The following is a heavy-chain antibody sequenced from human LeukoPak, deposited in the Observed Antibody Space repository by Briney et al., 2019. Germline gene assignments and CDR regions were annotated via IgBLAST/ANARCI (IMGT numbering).Heavy chain of an antibody. V-gene: IGHV5-51*01. Sequence: GESLKISCKGSGYSFTSYWIGWVRQMPGKGLEWMGIIYPGDSDTRYSPSFQGQVTISADKSISIAHLQWSSLKASDTAMYYCASRSRDNAFDIWGQGTMVTVSS. J-gene: IGHJ3*02. D-gene: IGHD2-15*01. CDR1: GYSFTSYW. CDR2: IYPGDSDT. CDR3: ASRSRDNAFDI.